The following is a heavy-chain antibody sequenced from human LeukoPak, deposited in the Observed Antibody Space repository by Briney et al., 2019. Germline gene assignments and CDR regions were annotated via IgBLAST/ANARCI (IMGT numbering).Heavy chain of an antibody. D-gene: IGHD1-26*01. V-gene: IGHV4-61*02. CDR1: GGSISSGSYY. Sequence: PSETLSLTCTVSGGSISSGSYYWSWIRQPAGKGLEWIGRIYTSGSTNYNPSLKSRVTISVDTSKNQFSLKLSSVTAADTAVYYCAREAVGAAMIFDYWGQGTLDTVSS. CDR3: AREAVGAAMIFDY. J-gene: IGHJ4*02. CDR2: IYTSGST.